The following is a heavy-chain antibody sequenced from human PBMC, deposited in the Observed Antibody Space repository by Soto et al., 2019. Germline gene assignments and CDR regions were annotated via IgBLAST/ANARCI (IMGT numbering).Heavy chain of an antibody. J-gene: IGHJ4*02. CDR1: GFTFSSYA. CDR3: AREEGYSSSSDY. Sequence: GGSLRLSCAASGFTFSSYAMHWVRQAPGKGLEWVAVISYDGSNKYYADSVKGRFTISRDNSKNTLYLQMNSLRAEDTAVYYCAREEGYSSSSDYWRQGTLVTVSS. V-gene: IGHV3-30-3*01. CDR2: ISYDGSNK. D-gene: IGHD6-6*01.